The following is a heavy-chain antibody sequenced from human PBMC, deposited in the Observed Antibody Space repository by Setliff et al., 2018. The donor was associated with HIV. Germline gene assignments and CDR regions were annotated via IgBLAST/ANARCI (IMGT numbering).Heavy chain of an antibody. V-gene: IGHV4-39*07. J-gene: IGHJ4*02. CDR2: ISFSGT. CDR1: GGSVMSSVYY. D-gene: IGHD5-18*01. CDR3: ATGPYSSQLH. Sequence: SETLSLTCSVSGGSVMSSVYYWAWIRQPPGKGLEWIGSISFSGTYLNPSLKSRVTISVDRSKNQFSLKLSSVTAADTAVYNCATGPYSSQLHWGQGTLVTVSS.